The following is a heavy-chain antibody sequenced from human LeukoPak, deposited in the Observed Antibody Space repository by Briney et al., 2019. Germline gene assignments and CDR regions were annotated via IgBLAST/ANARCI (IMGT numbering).Heavy chain of an antibody. Sequence: SETLSLTCTVSGDSISSSYWAWIRQPPGKGLEWSGFIYNSGNTYYNPSLKSRVSISIDTSKNQFSLKLTSVTAADTAVYYCARRGRNSSGWQDYLWGQGTLVTVSS. V-gene: IGHV4-59*01. CDR3: ARRGRNSSGWQDYL. D-gene: IGHD6-25*01. CDR2: IYNSGNT. J-gene: IGHJ4*02. CDR1: GDSISSSY.